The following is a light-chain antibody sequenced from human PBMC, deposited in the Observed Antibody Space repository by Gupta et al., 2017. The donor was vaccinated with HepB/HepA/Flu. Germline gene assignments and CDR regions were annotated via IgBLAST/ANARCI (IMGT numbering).Light chain of an antibody. J-gene: IGKJ4*01. Sequence: DIQMTQSPSSLSASVGDRVTITCRASQGISNYLAWYKQKPGKGPKLLIYAASTWQAGVPSRFSGSGYGTDFTLTISSRQPEDVAPYYCQKYNSTPPLTSGGGTKVEIK. CDR2: AAS. V-gene: IGKV1-27*01. CDR3: QKYNSTPPLT. CDR1: QGISNY.